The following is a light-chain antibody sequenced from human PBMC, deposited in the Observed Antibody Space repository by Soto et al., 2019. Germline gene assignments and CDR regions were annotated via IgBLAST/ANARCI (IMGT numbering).Light chain of an antibody. V-gene: IGLV2-14*01. J-gene: IGLJ1*01. CDR1: SSDIGDYNY. Sequence: QSALTQPASVSGSPGQSITISCTGTSSDIGDYNYVSWYQQHPGKAPKLMVYEVSNRPSGVSNRFSGSKSGNTASLTISGLQAEDEADYCCTSYTSSSTNYVFGTGTKVTVL. CDR3: TSYTSSSTNYV. CDR2: EVS.